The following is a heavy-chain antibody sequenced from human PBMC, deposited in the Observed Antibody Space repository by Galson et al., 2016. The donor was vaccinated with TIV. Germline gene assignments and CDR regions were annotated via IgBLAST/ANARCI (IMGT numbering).Heavy chain of an antibody. Sequence: SLRLSCAASGFRFSSDWMTWVRQAPGKGLEWVASINQDGSDSPYVDSVKGRFTISRDNAKKSLFLQMNGLRGEDTGVYYCAPGVSAASTGVNWGQGTLVTVSS. J-gene: IGHJ4*02. D-gene: IGHD6-13*01. CDR1: GFRFSSDW. V-gene: IGHV3-7*01. CDR2: INQDGSDS. CDR3: APGVSAASTGVN.